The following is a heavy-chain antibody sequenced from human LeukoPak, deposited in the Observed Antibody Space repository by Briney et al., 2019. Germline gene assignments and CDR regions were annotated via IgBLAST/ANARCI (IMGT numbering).Heavy chain of an antibody. CDR3: ARDTGFLLYYFDY. D-gene: IGHD2-8*02. CDR2: INHSGST. V-gene: IGHV4-34*01. CDR1: GGSFSGYY. J-gene: IGHJ4*02. Sequence: SETLSLTCAVYGGSFSGYYWSWIRQPPGKGLEWIGEINHSGSTNYNPSLKSRVTISVDTSKNQFSLKLSSVTAADTAVYYCARDTGFLLYYFDYWGQGTLVTVSS.